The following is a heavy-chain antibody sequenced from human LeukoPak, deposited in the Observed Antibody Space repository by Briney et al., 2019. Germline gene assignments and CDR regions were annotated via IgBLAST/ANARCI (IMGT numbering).Heavy chain of an antibody. Sequence: SETLSLTCTVSGGSISSYYWSWIRQPPGKGLEWIGYIYYSGSTNYNPSLKSRVTISVDTSKNQFSLKLSSVTAADTAVYYCAREGDGDPDYWGQGTLVTVSS. CDR1: GGSISSYY. CDR3: AREGDGDPDY. CDR2: IYYSGST. V-gene: IGHV4-59*01. D-gene: IGHD4-17*01. J-gene: IGHJ4*02.